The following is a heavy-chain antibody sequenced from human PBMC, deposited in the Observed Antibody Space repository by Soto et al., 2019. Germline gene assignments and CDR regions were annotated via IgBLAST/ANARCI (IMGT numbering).Heavy chain of an antibody. CDR1: GYTFTSYA. V-gene: IGHV7-4-1*01. J-gene: IGHJ5*02. D-gene: IGHD3-10*01. Sequence: ASVKVSCKASGYTFTSYAMNWVRQAPGQGLEWMGWINTNTGNPTYAQGFTGRFVFSLDTSVSTAYLQICSLKAEDTAVYYCARATAGVLWSGGLGDWFDPWGQGTLVRVSS. CDR3: ARATAGVLWSGGLGDWFDP. CDR2: INTNTGNP.